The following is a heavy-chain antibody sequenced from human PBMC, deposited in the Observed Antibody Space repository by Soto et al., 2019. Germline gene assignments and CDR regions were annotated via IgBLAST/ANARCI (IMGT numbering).Heavy chain of an antibody. J-gene: IGHJ5*01. D-gene: IGHD3-22*01. CDR1: GYMFTKYW. V-gene: IGHV5-51*01. CDR3: ARRALDPSGHYCPYNWFDS. CDR2: IDPVDSDD. Sequence: PGESLKTSCKGSGYMFTKYWIAWVRPMPGKGLEWVGIIDPVDSDDRYSPSFEGQVTISVDKSNNSVYLRWDNLKTSDTATYFCARRALDPSGHYCPYNWFDSWGQGTQVTVSS.